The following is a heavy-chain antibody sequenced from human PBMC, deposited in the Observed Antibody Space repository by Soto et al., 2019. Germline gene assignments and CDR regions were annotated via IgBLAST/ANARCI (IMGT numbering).Heavy chain of an antibody. J-gene: IGHJ4*02. V-gene: IGHV4-34*01. D-gene: IGHD1-1*01. CDR2: INHSGST. Sequence: SETLSLTCAVYGGSFSGYYWSWIRQPPGKGLEWIGEINHSGSTNYNPSLKSRVTISVDTSKNQFSLKLSSVTAADTAVYYCASMRGPGTAGYYFDYWGQGTLVTVSS. CDR3: ASMRGPGTAGYYFDY. CDR1: GGSFSGYY.